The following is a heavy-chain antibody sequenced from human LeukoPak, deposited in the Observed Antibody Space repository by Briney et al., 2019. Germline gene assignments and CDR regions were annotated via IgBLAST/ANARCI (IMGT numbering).Heavy chain of an antibody. CDR3: ARGVPVADSFDVRFDP. D-gene: IGHD2-15*01. CDR2: ISAYNGNT. Sequence: ASVRVSCKASGYTFTSYGISWVRQAPGQGLEWMGWISAYNGNTNYAQKLQGRVTMTRDTSISTAYMDLSRLRSDDASVFYCARGVPVADSFDVRFDPWGQGTLVTVSS. J-gene: IGHJ5*02. CDR1: GYTFTSYG. V-gene: IGHV1-18*01.